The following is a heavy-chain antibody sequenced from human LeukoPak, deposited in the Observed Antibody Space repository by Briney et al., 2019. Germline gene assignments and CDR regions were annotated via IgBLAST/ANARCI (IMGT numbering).Heavy chain of an antibody. V-gene: IGHV3-21*01. CDR1: GFTFSSYS. Sequence: GGSLRLSCAASGFTFSSYSMNWVRQAPGKGLEWVSSISSSSSYIYYADSVKGRFTISRDNAKNSLYLQMNGLRAEDTAVYYCAREGLRAYYFDYWGQGTLVTVSS. J-gene: IGHJ4*02. CDR3: AREGLRAYYFDY. CDR2: ISSSSSYI.